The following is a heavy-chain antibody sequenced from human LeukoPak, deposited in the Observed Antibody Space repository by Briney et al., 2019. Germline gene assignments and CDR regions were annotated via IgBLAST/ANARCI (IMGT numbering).Heavy chain of an antibody. V-gene: IGHV1-18*01. Sequence: ASVKVSCKASGYTFTSYGISWVRQAPGQGLEWMGWISAYNGNTNYAQKLQGRVTMTTDTSTSTAYMELRSLRSDDTAVYYCARSTPYYYYYYMDVWAKGPRSPSP. CDR2: ISAYNGNT. J-gene: IGHJ6*03. CDR3: ARSTPYYYYYYMDV. CDR1: GYTFTSYG.